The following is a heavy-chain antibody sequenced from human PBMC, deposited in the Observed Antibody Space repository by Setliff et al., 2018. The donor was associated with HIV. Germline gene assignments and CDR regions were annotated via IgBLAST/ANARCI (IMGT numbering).Heavy chain of an antibody. Sequence: PGGSLRLSCAASGFTFSNAWMNWVRQAPGNGLEWVGRIKSKTDGGTSDYAAPVKGRFTISRDDSKTTLYLQMSSLKTEDTAVYYCARSGSSSPYYFDYWGQGTLVTVSS. J-gene: IGHJ4*02. V-gene: IGHV3-15*07. CDR2: IKSKTDGGTS. CDR3: ARSGSSSPYYFDY. D-gene: IGHD6-6*01. CDR1: GFTFSNAW.